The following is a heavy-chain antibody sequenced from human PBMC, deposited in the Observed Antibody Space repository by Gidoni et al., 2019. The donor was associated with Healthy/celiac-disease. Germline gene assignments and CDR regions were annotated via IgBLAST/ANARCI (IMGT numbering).Heavy chain of an antibody. J-gene: IGHJ6*02. Sequence: QVQLQQWGAGLLKPSETLSLTCAVYGGSFSDYYWTWIRQPPGKGLEWIGEINHSGSTNYNPSLKSRVIISVDTSKNQFSLKLSSVTAADTAVYYCARVPRRGNKFAYSYYYYYYGMDVWGQGTTVTVSS. V-gene: IGHV4-34*02. CDR3: ARVPRRGNKFAYSYYYYYYGMDV. CDR1: GGSFSDYY. CDR2: INHSGST. D-gene: IGHD5-12*01.